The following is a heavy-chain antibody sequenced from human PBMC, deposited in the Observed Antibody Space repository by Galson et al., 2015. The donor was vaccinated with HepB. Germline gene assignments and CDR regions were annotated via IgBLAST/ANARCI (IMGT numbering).Heavy chain of an antibody. D-gene: IGHD3-16*02. Sequence: SVKVSCKVSGYTLTELSMHWVRQAPGKGLEWMGGFDPEDGETIYAQKFQGRVTMTEDTSTDTAYMELSSLRSEDTAVYYCATDLPGGAFGGVIVSGWGQGTLVTVSS. V-gene: IGHV1-24*01. J-gene: IGHJ4*02. CDR1: GYTLTELS. CDR3: ATDLPGGAFGGVIVSG. CDR2: FDPEDGET.